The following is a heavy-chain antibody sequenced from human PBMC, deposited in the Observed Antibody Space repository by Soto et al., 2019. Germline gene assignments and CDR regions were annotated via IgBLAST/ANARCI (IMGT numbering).Heavy chain of an antibody. CDR2: VYYTGST. V-gene: IGHV4-59*01. D-gene: IGHD6-19*01. J-gene: IGHJ4*02. CDR1: GGSTSGSY. CDR3: ARSVAVPGAHIDY. Sequence: SETLSLTCSVSGGSTSGSYWSWIRQSPGKGLEWLGYVYYTGSTNYSPSLRSRVSISVDTSKNEFSLRLSSVTAADTAVYFCARSVAVPGAHIDYWGQGTQVTVSS.